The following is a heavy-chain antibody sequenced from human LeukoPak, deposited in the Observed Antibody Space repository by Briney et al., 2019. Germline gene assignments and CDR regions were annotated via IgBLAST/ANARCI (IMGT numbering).Heavy chain of an antibody. CDR3: ARGVKGSLDY. J-gene: IGHJ4*02. CDR2: ISSSSSYI. V-gene: IGHV3-21*01. D-gene: IGHD3-10*01. CDR1: GFTFSSYS. Sequence: PGGSLRLSCAASGFTFSSYSMNWVRQAPGKGLEWVSSISSSSSYIYYADSVKGRFTISRDNAKNSLYLRMNSLRAEDTAVYYCARGVKGSLDYWGQGTLVTVSS.